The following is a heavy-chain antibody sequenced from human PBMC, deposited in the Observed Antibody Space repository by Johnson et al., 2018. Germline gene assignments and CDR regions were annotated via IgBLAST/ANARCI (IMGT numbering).Heavy chain of an antibody. D-gene: IGHD3-16*01. CDR1: GFTFDDYG. Sequence: VQLVQSGGGVVRPGGSLRLSCAASGFTFDDYGMSWVRQAPGKGLEWVAGINWNGGSTGYADSVKGRFTISRDNAKNSLYLQMNSLRAEDTALYYCARDGIIKNYYYYYRDGWGKGTTVTVSS. CDR2: INWNGGST. V-gene: IGHV3-20*04. J-gene: IGHJ6*03. CDR3: ARDGIIKNYYYYYRDG.